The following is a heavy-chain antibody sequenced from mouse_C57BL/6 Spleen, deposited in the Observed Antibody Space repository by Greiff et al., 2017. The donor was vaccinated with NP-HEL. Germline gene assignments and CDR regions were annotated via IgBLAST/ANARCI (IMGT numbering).Heavy chain of an antibody. CDR3: VSEWVLKWENYAMDY. D-gene: IGHD1-3*01. J-gene: IGHJ4*01. CDR1: GFSFNTYA. CDR2: IRSKSNNYAT. Sequence: EVKLVESGGGLVQPKGSLKLSCAASGFSFNTYAMNWVRQAPGKGLEWVARIRSKSNNYATYYADSVKDRFTISRDDSESMLYLQMNNLKTEDTAMYYCVSEWVLKWENYAMDYWGQGTSVTVSS. V-gene: IGHV10-1*01.